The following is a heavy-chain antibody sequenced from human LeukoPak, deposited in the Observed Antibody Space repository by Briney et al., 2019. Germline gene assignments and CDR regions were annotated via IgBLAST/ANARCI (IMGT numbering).Heavy chain of an antibody. Sequence: SETLFLTCTVSGGSISTYFWTWIRQPPGKGLEWIGHVYYSGSTKYNPSLGSRVSITMDTSKNQFSLKLSSVTAADTALYFCARGSHAANQIDYWGQGILVIVSS. D-gene: IGHD2-15*01. CDR2: VYYSGST. J-gene: IGHJ4*02. CDR1: GGSISTYF. CDR3: ARGSHAANQIDY. V-gene: IGHV4-59*01.